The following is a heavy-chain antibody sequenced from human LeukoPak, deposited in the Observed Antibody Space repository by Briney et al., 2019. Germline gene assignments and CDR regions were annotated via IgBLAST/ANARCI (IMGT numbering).Heavy chain of an antibody. Sequence: SETLSLTCAVYGGSFSGYYWSWIRQPPGKGLEWIGEINHSGSTNYNPSLKSRVTISVDTSKNQFSLRLSSVTAADTAVYYCARGDFRDIVVVPAAPKGHFDYWGQGTLVTVSS. V-gene: IGHV4-34*01. D-gene: IGHD2-2*01. CDR2: INHSGST. J-gene: IGHJ4*02. CDR3: ARGDFRDIVVVPAAPKGHFDY. CDR1: GGSFSGYY.